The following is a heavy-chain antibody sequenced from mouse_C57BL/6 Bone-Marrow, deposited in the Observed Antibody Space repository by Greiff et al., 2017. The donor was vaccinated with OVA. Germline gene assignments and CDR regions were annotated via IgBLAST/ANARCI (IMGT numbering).Heavy chain of an antibody. J-gene: IGHJ2*01. CDR3: ARQGDYDGSSGDFDY. V-gene: IGHV5-12*01. D-gene: IGHD1-1*01. CDR1: GFTFSDYY. CDR2: ISNGGGST. Sequence: EVMLVESGGGLVQPGGSLKLSCAASGFTFSDYYMYWVRQTPEKRLEWIAYISNGGGSTYYPDTVKGRFTISRDNAKNTLYLQMSRLKSEDTAMYYCARQGDYDGSSGDFDYWGQGTTLTVSS.